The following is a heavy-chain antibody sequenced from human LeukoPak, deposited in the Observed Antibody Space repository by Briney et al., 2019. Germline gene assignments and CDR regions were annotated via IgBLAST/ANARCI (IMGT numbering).Heavy chain of an antibody. CDR1: GYSISSGYY. Sequence: SETLSLTCTVSGYSISSGYYWGWIRQPPGKGLECIGSIYHSGSTYYSPSLKSRVTISLDTSRNQFSLKLNSVTAADTAVYYCAKSNGYGLVDIWGQGTMVTVSS. J-gene: IGHJ3*02. CDR3: AKSNGYGLVDI. D-gene: IGHD3-10*01. V-gene: IGHV4-38-2*02. CDR2: IYHSGST.